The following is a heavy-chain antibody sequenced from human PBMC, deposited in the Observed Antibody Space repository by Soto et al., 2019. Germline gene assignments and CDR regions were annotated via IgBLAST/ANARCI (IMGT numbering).Heavy chain of an antibody. V-gene: IGHV3-74*01. D-gene: IGHD6-6*01. CDR1: GFTFSSYW. J-gene: IGHJ4*02. CDR3: TREYSSSSVDY. Sequence: GGSLRLSCAASGFTFSSYWMDWVRQSPGKGLVWVSRISSDGTRTAYADSVKGRFTIPRDNVKNTLYLQVNSLRAEDTAVYYCTREYSSSSVDYWGQGTLVTAPQ. CDR2: ISSDGTRT.